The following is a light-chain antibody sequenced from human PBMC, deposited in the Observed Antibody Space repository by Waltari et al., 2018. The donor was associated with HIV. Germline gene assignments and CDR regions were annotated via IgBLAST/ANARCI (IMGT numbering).Light chain of an antibody. V-gene: IGLV2-23*01. Sequence: QSALTQPASVSGAPGQSITIPCTGTSSDVGIYNLVSWYQQYPGKAPKLMIYEGSKRPSWVSNRFSGSKSCTTASLTISGLQTEVDADYSCCSYAGSFVVFGGGTKLTVL. J-gene: IGLJ2*01. CDR3: CSYAGSFVV. CDR2: EGS. CDR1: SSDVGIYNL.